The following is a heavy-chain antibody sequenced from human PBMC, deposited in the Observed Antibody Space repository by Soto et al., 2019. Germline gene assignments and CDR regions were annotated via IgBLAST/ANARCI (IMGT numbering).Heavy chain of an antibody. CDR2: ISSSGSTI. CDR1: GFTFSDYY. J-gene: IGHJ3*02. V-gene: IGHV3-11*01. D-gene: IGHD2-2*01. CDR3: ARDGDIVVVPAAPERAFDI. Sequence: GGSLRLSCAASGFTFSDYYRSWIRQAPGKGLEWVSYISSSGSTIYYADSVKGRFTISRDNAKNSLYLQMNSLRAEDTAVYYCARDGDIVVVPAAPERAFDIWGQGTMVTVSS.